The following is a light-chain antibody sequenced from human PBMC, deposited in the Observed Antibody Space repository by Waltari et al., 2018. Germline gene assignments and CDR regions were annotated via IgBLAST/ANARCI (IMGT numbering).Light chain of an antibody. CDR1: TIGRKD. V-gene: IGLV3-9*01. J-gene: IGLJ3*02. CDR3: QVYDSNTWV. Sequence: SYELTQPLSVSVALGQTARITCGGNTIGRKDVHWYQQKPGQAPVLVNRPSGIRERFSRSNSGNTATLTISRAQAGDEADYYCQVYDSNTWVFGGGTKLTVL.